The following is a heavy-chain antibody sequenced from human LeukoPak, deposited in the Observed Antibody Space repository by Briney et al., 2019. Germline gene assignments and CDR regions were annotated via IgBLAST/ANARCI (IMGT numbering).Heavy chain of an antibody. D-gene: IGHD1-26*01. CDR3: ARTYSGSYSGWFDP. V-gene: IGHV4-39*07. CDR2: IYYSGST. CDR1: GGSISSSSYY. J-gene: IGHJ5*02. Sequence: SETLSLTCTVSGGSISSSSYYWGWIRQPPGKGLEWIASIYYSGSTYYNPSLKSRVTISVDTSKNQFSLKLSSVTAADTAVYYCARTYSGSYSGWFDPWGQGTLVTVSS.